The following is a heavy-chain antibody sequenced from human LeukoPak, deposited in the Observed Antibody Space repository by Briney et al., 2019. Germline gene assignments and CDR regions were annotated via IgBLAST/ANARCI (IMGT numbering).Heavy chain of an antibody. CDR2: ISYIGST. J-gene: IGHJ3*02. V-gene: IGHV4-59*01. D-gene: IGHD4-17*01. CDR1: GGSFSGYY. CDR3: TRDLVTVTKGFDI. Sequence: PSETPSLTCAVYGGSFSGYYWSWIRQPPGKGLEWIGYISYIGSTNYNPSLKSRVTISIDTSKNQFSLKLSSVTAADTAVYYCTRDLVTVTKGFDIWGQGTMVSVSS.